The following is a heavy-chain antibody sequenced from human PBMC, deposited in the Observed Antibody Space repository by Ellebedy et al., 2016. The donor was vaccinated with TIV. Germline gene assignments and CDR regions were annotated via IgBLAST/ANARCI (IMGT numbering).Heavy chain of an antibody. Sequence: GSLRLSXTVPGGPISSYYWSWIRQPPGKGLEWIGYIYYSGSTNYNPSLKSRVTISVDTSKNQFSLKLSSVTAADTAVYYCARGIVEMTTITDYYFDYWGQGTLVTVSS. J-gene: IGHJ4*02. CDR2: IYYSGST. D-gene: IGHD5-24*01. CDR3: ARGIVEMTTITDYYFDY. CDR1: GGPISSYY. V-gene: IGHV4-59*13.